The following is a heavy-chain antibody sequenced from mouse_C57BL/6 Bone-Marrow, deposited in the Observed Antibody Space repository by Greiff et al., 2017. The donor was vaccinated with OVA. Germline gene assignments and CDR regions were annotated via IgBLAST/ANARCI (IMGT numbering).Heavy chain of an antibody. Sequence: EVHLVESGGGLVQPGGSLKLSCAASGFTFSDYYMYWVRQTPEKRLEWVAYISNGGGSTYYPDTVKGRFTISRDNAKNTLYLQMSRLKSEDTAMYYCARLTAQATWFAYWGQGTLVTVSA. CDR1: GFTFSDYY. CDR2: ISNGGGST. V-gene: IGHV5-12*01. CDR3: ARLTAQATWFAY. J-gene: IGHJ3*01. D-gene: IGHD3-2*02.